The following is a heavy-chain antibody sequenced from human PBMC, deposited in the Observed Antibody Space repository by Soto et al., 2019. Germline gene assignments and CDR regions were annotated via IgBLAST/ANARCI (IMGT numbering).Heavy chain of an antibody. J-gene: IGHJ5*02. D-gene: IGHD6-19*01. CDR2: IYYSGST. V-gene: IGHV4-59*01. Sequence: QVQLQESGPGLVKPSETLSLTCTVSGGSISSYYWSWIRQPPGQGLEWIGYIYYSGSTNYNPSLKSRVTISVDTSKNQFSLKLSSVTAADTAVYYCARVAIAVAGIGYNWFDPWGQGTLVTVSS. CDR3: ARVAIAVAGIGYNWFDP. CDR1: GGSISSYY.